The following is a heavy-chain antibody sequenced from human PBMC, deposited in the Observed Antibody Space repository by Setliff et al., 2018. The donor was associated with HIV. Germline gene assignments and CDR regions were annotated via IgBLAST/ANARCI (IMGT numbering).Heavy chain of an antibody. CDR3: AKDIVAPGLFLDY. J-gene: IGHJ4*02. CDR2: ISSSSNTK. D-gene: IGHD3-16*02. CDR1: GFTFSSYS. Sequence: PGGSLRLSCAASGFTFSSYSMNWVRQAPGKGLQWVSYISSSSNTKYYADSVKGRFTISRDNSKNTLYLQMNSLRAEDTAVYYCAKDIVAPGLFLDYWGQGTLVTVSS. V-gene: IGHV3-48*01.